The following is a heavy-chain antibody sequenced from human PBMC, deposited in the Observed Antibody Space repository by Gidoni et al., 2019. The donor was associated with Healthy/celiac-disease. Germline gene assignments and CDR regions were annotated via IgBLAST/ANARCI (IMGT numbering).Heavy chain of an antibody. CDR2: ISSSGSTI. J-gene: IGHJ3*02. V-gene: IGHV3-48*03. D-gene: IGHD2-15*01. CDR3: ARAGCSGGSCYPVFDI. CDR1: GFTFSSSE. Sequence: EVQLVESGGGLVQPGGSLRLSCAASGFTFSSSEMKWVRQAPGKGVVLVSDISSSGSTIYYADSVKGRFTISRDNAKNSLYLQMNSLRAEDTAVYYCARAGCSGGSCYPVFDIWGQGTMVTVSS.